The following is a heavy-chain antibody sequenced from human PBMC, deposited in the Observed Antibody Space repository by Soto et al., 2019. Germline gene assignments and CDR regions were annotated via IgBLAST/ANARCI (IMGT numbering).Heavy chain of an antibody. D-gene: IGHD3-22*01. CDR3: ASRYYYDSSGYYSGDAFDI. Sequence: GASLKISCKGSGYSFTSYWISWVRQMPGKGLEWMGRIDPSDSYTNYSPPFQGHVTISADKSISTAYLQWSSLKASDTAMYYCASRYYYDSSGYYSGDAFDIWGQGTMVTVSS. J-gene: IGHJ3*02. CDR2: IDPSDSYT. V-gene: IGHV5-10-1*01. CDR1: GYSFTSYW.